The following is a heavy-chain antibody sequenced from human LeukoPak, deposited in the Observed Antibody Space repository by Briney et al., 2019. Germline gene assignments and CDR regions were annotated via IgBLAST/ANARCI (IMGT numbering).Heavy chain of an antibody. J-gene: IGHJ3*02. CDR3: ARDTVPITVIVVVSGAFDI. CDR2: IYYSGST. Sequence: SETLSLTCTVSGGSISGSSYYWGWIRQPPGKGLEWIGSIYYSGSTYYNPSLKSRVTISVDTSKNQFSLKLSSVTAADTAVYYCARDTVPITVIVVVSGAFDIWGQGTMVTVSS. D-gene: IGHD3-22*01. V-gene: IGHV4-39*07. CDR1: GGSISGSSYY.